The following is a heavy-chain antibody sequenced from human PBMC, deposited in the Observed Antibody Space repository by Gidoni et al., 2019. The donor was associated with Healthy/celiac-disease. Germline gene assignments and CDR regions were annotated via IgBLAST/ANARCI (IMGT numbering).Heavy chain of an antibody. CDR2: IKGKTDGGTT. V-gene: IGHV3-15*01. J-gene: IGHJ4*02. CDR3: TTEDYSSGWYPYYFDY. Sequence: APGKGLEWVGRIKGKTDGGTTDYAAPVKGRFTISRDESKNTLYLQMNSLKTEDTAVYYCTTEDYSSGWYPYYFDYWGQGTLVTVSS. D-gene: IGHD6-19*01.